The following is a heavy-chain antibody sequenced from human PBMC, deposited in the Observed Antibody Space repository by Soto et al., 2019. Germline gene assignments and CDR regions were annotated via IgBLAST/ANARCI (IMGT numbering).Heavy chain of an antibody. J-gene: IGHJ6*03. CDR1: GGTFSRYT. D-gene: IGHD1-20*01. CDR2: IIPILGIA. Sequence: SVKVSCKASGGTFSRYTISWVRQAPGQGLEWMGRIIPILGIANYAQKFQGRVTITADKSTSTAYMELSSLRSEDTAVYYCARALNCFNNYYYMDVGGKGTPVTVPS. V-gene: IGHV1-69*02. CDR3: ARALNCFNNYYYMDV.